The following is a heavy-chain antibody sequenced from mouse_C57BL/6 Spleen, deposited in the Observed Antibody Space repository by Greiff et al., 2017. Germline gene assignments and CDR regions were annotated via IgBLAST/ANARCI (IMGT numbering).Heavy chain of an antibody. Sequence: QVQLQQSGPELVKPGASVKISCKASGYAFSSSWMNWVKQRPGKGLEWIGRIYPGDGDTNYNGKFKGKATLTADKSSSTAYMQLSSLTSEDSAVYCCARDSSGSHFDYWGKGTTLTVSS. CDR3: ARDSSGSHFDY. CDR2: IYPGDGDT. J-gene: IGHJ2*01. D-gene: IGHD3-2*02. CDR1: GYAFSSSW. V-gene: IGHV1-82*01.